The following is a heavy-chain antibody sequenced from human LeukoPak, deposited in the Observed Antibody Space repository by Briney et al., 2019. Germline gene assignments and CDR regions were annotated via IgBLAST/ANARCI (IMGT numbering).Heavy chain of an antibody. D-gene: IGHD3-3*01. J-gene: IGHJ4*02. CDR3: ARASIFGVVPKRLDY. V-gene: IGHV1-2*02. CDR1: GYIFTGYY. CDR2: INPNSGDT. Sequence: ASVKVSCKTSGYIFTGYYLHWVRQAPGQGLEWMGWINPNSGDTKYVHKFQGRVTLTRDTSIRTAYMELSRLRSDDTAAYYCARASIFGVVPKRLDYWGQGTLVTVSS.